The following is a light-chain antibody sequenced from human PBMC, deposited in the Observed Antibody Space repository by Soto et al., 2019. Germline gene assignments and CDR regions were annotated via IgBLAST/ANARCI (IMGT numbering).Light chain of an antibody. CDR2: GAS. J-gene: IGKJ1*01. CDR1: QSVSSN. V-gene: IGKV3-15*01. CDR3: QQYNNWPRT. Sequence: EIMMSQSPAHTAASPGGRATLSCRASQSVSSNLAWYQQKPGQAPRLLIYGASTRATGIPARFSGSGSGTEFTLTISSLQSEDFAVYYCQQYNNWPRTFGQGTKVDI.